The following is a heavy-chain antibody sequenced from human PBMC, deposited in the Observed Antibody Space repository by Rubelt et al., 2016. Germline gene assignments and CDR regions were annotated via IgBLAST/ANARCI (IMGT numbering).Heavy chain of an antibody. D-gene: IGHD3-22*01. V-gene: IGHV3-74*02. J-gene: IGHJ4*02. CDR1: GFTFSSYW. CDR2: INSDGSST. Sequence: EVQLLESGGGLVQPGGSLRLSCAASGFTFSSYWMHWVRQAPGKGLVWVSRINSDGSSTSYADSVKGRFTISRDNAKNTLYLQMNSLRAEDTAVYYCARGREYYDSSGYSLTASFFDYWGQGTLVTVSS. CDR3: ARGREYYDSSGYSLTASFFDY.